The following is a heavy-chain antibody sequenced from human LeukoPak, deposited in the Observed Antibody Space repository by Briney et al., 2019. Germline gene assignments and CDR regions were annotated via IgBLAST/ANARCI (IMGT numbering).Heavy chain of an antibody. D-gene: IGHD4-23*01. J-gene: IGHJ3*02. CDR2: IYYSGST. V-gene: IGHV4-61*08. CDR3: ARGVVYGGNSHPFDI. CDR1: GGSISSGDSY. Sequence: KSSQTLSLTCTVSGGSISSGDSYWSWIRQPPGKGLEWIGYIYYSGSTNYNPSLKSRVTLSVDTSKNQFSLKLSSVTAADTAVYYCARGVVYGGNSHPFDIWGQGTMVTVSS.